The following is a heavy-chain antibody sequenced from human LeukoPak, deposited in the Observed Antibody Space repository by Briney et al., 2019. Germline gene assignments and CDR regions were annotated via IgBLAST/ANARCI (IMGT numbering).Heavy chain of an antibody. CDR3: ARSGQDYYGSGSYNP. CDR2: IYYSGST. V-gene: IGHV4-39*01. CDR1: GGSISSSSYY. J-gene: IGHJ5*02. D-gene: IGHD3-10*01. Sequence: PSETLSLTCTVSGGSISSSSYYWGWIRQPPGKGLGWIGSIYYSGSTYYNPSLKSRVTISVGTSKNQFSLKLSSVTAADTAVYYCARSGQDYYGSGSYNPWGQGTLVTVSS.